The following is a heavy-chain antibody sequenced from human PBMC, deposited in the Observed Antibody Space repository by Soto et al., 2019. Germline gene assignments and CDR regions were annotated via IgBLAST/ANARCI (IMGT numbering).Heavy chain of an antibody. J-gene: IGHJ4*02. CDR1: GYSFTTYW. CDR2: IYPGDSDT. V-gene: IGHV5-51*01. D-gene: IGHD6-6*01. Sequence: PGESLKISCKGSGYSFTTYWIGWVRQMPGKGLEWMGIIYPGDSDTRYSPSFQGQVTISADKSISTAYLQWSSLKASDTAMYYCAARTFCSSDNYYYYYWGQGTLVTVSS. CDR3: AARTFCSSDNYYYYY.